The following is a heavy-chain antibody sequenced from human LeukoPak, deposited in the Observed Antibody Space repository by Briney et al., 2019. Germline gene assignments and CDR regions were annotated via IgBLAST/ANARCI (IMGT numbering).Heavy chain of an antibody. CDR3: ARAGRITIFGVVINFDY. CDR1: GFTFSSYS. J-gene: IGHJ4*02. CDR2: ISSSSSYI. V-gene: IGHV3-21*01. Sequence: GGSLRLSCAASGFTFSSYSMNWVRQAPGTGLEWVSSISSSSSYIYYADSVKGRFTISRDNAKNSLYLQMNSLRAEDTAVYYCARAGRITIFGVVINFDYWGQGTLVTVSS. D-gene: IGHD3-3*01.